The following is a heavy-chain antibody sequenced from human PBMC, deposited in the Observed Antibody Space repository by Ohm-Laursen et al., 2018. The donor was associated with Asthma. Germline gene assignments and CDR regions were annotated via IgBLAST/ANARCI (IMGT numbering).Heavy chain of an antibody. CDR1: GFTFSSYA. D-gene: IGHD2-8*01. V-gene: IGHV3-23*01. CDR3: VRVARMESGY. J-gene: IGHJ4*02. Sequence: GSLRLSCAASGFTFSSYAMSWVRQAPGKGLEWVSAISGSGGSTYYADSVKGRSTISRDNSKNTLDLQMNSLRVEDTAAYFCVRVARMESGYWGQGALVTVSS. CDR2: ISGSGGST.